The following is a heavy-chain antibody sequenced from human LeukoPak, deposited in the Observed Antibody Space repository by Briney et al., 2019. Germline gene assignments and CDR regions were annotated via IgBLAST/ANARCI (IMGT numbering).Heavy chain of an antibody. CDR1: GGTFSSYA. Sequence: SVKVSCKASGGTFSSYAISWVRQAPGQGLEWMGGIIPIFGTANYAQKFQGRVTITTDESTSTAYMELSSLRSEDTAVYYCARDSGETGNYYYYYMDVWGKGTTVTVSS. J-gene: IGHJ6*03. D-gene: IGHD3-10*01. CDR2: IIPIFGTA. CDR3: ARDSGETGNYYYYYMDV. V-gene: IGHV1-69*05.